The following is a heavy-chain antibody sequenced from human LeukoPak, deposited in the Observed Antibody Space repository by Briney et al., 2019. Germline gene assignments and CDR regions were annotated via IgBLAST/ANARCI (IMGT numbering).Heavy chain of an antibody. Sequence: PGGSLRLSCAASGFTFSSYSMNWVRQAPGKGLEWVSSISSSSSYIYYADSVKGRFTISRDNAKNSLYLQMNSLRAKDTAVYYCARAVYYSNYLGYWGQGTLVTVSS. CDR1: GFTFSSYS. CDR3: ARAVYYSNYLGY. CDR2: ISSSSSYI. V-gene: IGHV3-21*01. D-gene: IGHD3-10*01. J-gene: IGHJ4*01.